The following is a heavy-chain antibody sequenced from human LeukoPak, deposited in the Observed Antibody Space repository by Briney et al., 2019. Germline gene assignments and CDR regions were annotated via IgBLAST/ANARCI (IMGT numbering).Heavy chain of an antibody. V-gene: IGHV3-30*01. D-gene: IGHD3-22*01. CDR1: GFTFSSYA. J-gene: IGHJ4*02. Sequence: GGSLRLSCAASGFTFSSYAMHWVRQAPGKGLEWVALISYDGTNKFYEDSVKGRFTISRDNSKNTLFLQVNSLRAEDTAVYYCARDLTGWGESSGYSDYWGQGTLVTVSS. CDR3: ARDLTGWGESSGYSDY. CDR2: ISYDGTNK.